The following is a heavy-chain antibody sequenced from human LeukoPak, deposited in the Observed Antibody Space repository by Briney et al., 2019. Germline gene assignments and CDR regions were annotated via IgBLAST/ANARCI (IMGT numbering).Heavy chain of an antibody. CDR2: IVVGSGNT. Sequence: SVKVSFKGSGFTFTRSAMQWVRQARGQRLEWIGWIVVGSGNTNYAQKFQERVTITRDMATSTAYMELSSLRSEATAVYSCAASVGATGEGLDYWGQGTLVSASS. CDR1: GFTFTRSA. V-gene: IGHV1-58*02. J-gene: IGHJ4*02. CDR3: AASVGATGEGLDY. D-gene: IGHD1-26*01.